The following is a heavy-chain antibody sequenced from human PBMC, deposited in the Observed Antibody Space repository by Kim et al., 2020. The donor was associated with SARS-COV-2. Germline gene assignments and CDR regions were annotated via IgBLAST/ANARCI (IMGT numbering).Heavy chain of an antibody. Sequence: GGSLRLSCGGSGFLLSDHYIDWIRQGPGKGLEWIGRSGNKAYAYTTEYAASVKDRFAISRDDSQNSMYLQMNRLKAEDTAVYYCSRGSSGLPVYAFDVWGQGTEVTVSS. CDR1: GFLLSDHY. CDR3: SRGSSGLPVYAFDV. CDR2: SGNKAYAYTT. D-gene: IGHD3-10*01. V-gene: IGHV3-72*01. J-gene: IGHJ3*01.